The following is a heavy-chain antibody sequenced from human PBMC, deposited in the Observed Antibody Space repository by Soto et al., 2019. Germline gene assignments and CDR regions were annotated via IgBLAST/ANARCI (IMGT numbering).Heavy chain of an antibody. J-gene: IGHJ4*02. CDR2: IYDSGST. CDR1: GGSITSYY. CDR3: TRGSGDY. Sequence: PSETLSLTCTVSGGSITSYYWSWIRQPPGKGLEWIGYIYDSGSTNYNPSLKSRVTISVDTSKKQFSLKLNSVTAADTAVYYCTRGSGDYWGKGTLVTVSS. D-gene: IGHD6-25*01. V-gene: IGHV4-59*01.